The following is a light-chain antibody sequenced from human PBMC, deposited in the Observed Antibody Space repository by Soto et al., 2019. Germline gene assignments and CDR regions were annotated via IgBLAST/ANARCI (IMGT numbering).Light chain of an antibody. CDR3: LQDYNYPRT. J-gene: IGKJ3*01. Sequence: QMTQFPSSLSASVGDTVTITCRASQGIRFDLAWYQQKPGKAPNLLIYGASTLQTGVPSRFSGSGSGTVFTLTISSLQPEDFATYYCLQDYNYPRTFGPGTKVGIK. CDR2: GAS. V-gene: IGKV1-6*02. CDR1: QGIRFD.